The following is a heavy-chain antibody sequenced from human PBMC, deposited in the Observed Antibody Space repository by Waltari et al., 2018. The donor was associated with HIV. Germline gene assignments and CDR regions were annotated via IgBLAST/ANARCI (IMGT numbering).Heavy chain of an antibody. CDR3: ARGFGCGGDCYYFDY. D-gene: IGHD2-21*02. V-gene: IGHV3-53*01. CDR1: GIRDSCNY. CDR2: IYSGGST. Sequence: EVPRVESGGGLIQPGGSLRLPCAAAGIRDSCNYMSRVRQDPGKRLEWVSFIYSGGSTYYADSVKGRFTISRDKSNNTLYLQMNSLRAEDTAVYYCARGFGCGGDCYYFDYWGQGTLVTVSS. J-gene: IGHJ4*02.